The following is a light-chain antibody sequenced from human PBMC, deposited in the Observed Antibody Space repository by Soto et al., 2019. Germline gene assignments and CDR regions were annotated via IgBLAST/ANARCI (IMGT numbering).Light chain of an antibody. V-gene: IGKV3-15*01. CDR1: QSVSSN. J-gene: IGKJ4*01. Sequence: EIVMTQSPATLSESPGERATLSCRASQSVSSNLAWYQQKRGQAPRLLIYGTSTRATGIPARFSGSGYGTEFTLTISSLQSEDFAVYYCQQYNKCPLTFGGGTKVEIK. CDR2: GTS. CDR3: QQYNKCPLT.